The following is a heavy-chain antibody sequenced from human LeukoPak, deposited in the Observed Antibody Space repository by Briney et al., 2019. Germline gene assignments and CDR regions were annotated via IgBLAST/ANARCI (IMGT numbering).Heavy chain of an antibody. J-gene: IGHJ4*02. CDR3: ATRGGYGGQDFGGGIEGYFDY. CDR1: GFTVSTHY. V-gene: IGHV3-53*01. Sequence: GGSLRLSCAASGFTVSTHYMNWVRQAPGKGLEWVSVIDTADKTYYADSVKGRFTISRDNSNNTVFLQLNSVRAEDTAVYYCATRGGYGGQDFGGGIEGYFDYWGQGTVVTVSS. CDR2: IDTADKT. D-gene: IGHD5-12*01.